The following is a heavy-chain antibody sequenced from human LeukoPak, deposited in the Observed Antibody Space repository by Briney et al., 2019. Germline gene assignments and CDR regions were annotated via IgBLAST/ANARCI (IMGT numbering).Heavy chain of an antibody. CDR3: AREGRDGYNYRALDY. J-gene: IGHJ4*02. CDR2: IYTSGST. D-gene: IGHD5-12*01. V-gene: IGHV4-4*07. Sequence: SETLSLTCIVSGDSISNYYWSWIRQSAGKGLEWIWRIYTSGSTNYNPSLKSRVTMSVDTSKNQSSLNLSSVTAADTAVYSCAREGRDGYNYRALDYWGQGTLVSVSS. CDR1: GDSISNYY.